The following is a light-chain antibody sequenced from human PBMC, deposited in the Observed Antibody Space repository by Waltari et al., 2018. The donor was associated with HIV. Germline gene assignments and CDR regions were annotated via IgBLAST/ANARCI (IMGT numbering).Light chain of an antibody. Sequence: STRATQSSSNRYLVCYQHKPVQAPRLLVYGSASRSTGIPDRFSGSGSATDFTLTNNGLKPEDFAVYYCQHYGSSPPYTFGQGTKLEVK. V-gene: IGKV3-20*01. CDR2: GSA. CDR3: QHYGSSPPYT. CDR1: QSSSNRY. J-gene: IGKJ2*01.